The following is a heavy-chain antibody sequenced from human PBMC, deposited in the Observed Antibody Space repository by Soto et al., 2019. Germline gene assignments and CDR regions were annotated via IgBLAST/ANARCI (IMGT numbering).Heavy chain of an antibody. CDR3: ARDGRLAHCGGECLQP. V-gene: IGHV4-38-2*02. Sequence: SETLSLTCTVSGSSLSRGYFCCWIRQPPGKGLEWIGSIYHTGSTYYNSSLKSRVTISVDTSKNQFSLKLTSVTAADTAIYCCARDGRLAHCGGECLQPWGQGALVTVSS. D-gene: IGHD2-21*01. CDR2: IYHTGST. CDR1: GSSLSRGYF. J-gene: IGHJ4*02.